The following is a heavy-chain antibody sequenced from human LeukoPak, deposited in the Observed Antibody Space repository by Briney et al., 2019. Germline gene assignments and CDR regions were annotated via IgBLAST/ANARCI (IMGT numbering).Heavy chain of an antibody. CDR2: IYYSGST. Sequence: KPSETLSLTCTVSGGSISSYYWSWIRQPPGKGLEWIGYIYYSGSTNYNPSLKSRVTISVDTSENQFSLKLSSVTAADTAVYYCARGIVGATRLDYWGQGTLVTVSS. D-gene: IGHD1-26*01. V-gene: IGHV4-59*01. CDR1: GGSISSYY. J-gene: IGHJ4*02. CDR3: ARGIVGATRLDY.